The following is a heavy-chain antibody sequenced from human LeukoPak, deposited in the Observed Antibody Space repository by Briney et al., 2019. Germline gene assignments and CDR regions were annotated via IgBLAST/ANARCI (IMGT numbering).Heavy chain of an antibody. V-gene: IGHV3-23*01. J-gene: IGHJ3*02. CDR1: GFTFSSYA. CDR3: AKGLSYYDFWSGYFQPLNDAFDI. D-gene: IGHD3-3*01. Sequence: HPGRSLRLSCAASGFTFSSYAMSWVRQAPGKGLEWVSAISGSGGSTYYADSVKGRFTISRDNSKNTLYLQMNSLRAEDTAVYYCAKGLSYYDFWSGYFQPLNDAFDIWGQGTMVTVSS. CDR2: ISGSGGST.